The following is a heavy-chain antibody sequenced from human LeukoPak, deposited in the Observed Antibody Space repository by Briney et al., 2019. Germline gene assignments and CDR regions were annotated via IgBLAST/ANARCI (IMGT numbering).Heavy chain of an antibody. V-gene: IGHV1-46*01. D-gene: IGHD2-15*01. CDR2: INPSSGGT. Sequence: RASVKVSCKASGYTFTNYYLHWVRQAPGLGLEWMGIINPSSGGTVYAQKFQGRVTMTRDTSTSTVYMELSSLRSEDTAVYYCARDFDIVVVVAATGSGAFDIWGQGTMVTVSS. CDR1: GYTFTNYY. J-gene: IGHJ3*02. CDR3: ARDFDIVVVVAATGSGAFDI.